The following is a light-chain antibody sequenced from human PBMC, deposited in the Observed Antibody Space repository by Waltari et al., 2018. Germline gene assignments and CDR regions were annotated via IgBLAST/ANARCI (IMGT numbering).Light chain of an antibody. Sequence: QSALTQPASVSGSPGQSITISCTGTSSDVGGYNYVSWYQQPPGKAPKLMSYEVSNRPAGVSNRFSGSKSGNTASLTISGLQAEDEADYYCSSYTSSSIWVFGGGTKLTVL. CDR3: SSYTSSSIWV. J-gene: IGLJ3*02. CDR2: EVS. CDR1: SSDVGGYNY. V-gene: IGLV2-14*01.